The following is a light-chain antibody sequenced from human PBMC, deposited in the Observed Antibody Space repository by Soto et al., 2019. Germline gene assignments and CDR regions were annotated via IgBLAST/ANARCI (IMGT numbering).Light chain of an antibody. V-gene: IGLV2-23*03. Sequence: QSVLTQPASVSGSPGQSITISCTGTSSDVGSYNLVSWYQLHPGKAPKLMIYDGSNRPSGVSNRFSGSKSGNTASLTISGHEFEDEADYYCCSYTRSSTFVFGGGTKLTVL. J-gene: IGLJ2*01. CDR2: DGS. CDR3: CSYTRSSTFV. CDR1: SSDVGSYNL.